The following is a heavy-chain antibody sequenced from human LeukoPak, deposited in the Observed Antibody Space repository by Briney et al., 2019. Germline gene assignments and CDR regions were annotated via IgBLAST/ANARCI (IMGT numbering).Heavy chain of an antibody. J-gene: IGHJ5*02. CDR2: ISGSGGST. D-gene: IGHD3-22*01. V-gene: IGHV3-23*01. CDR1: AFTFSSYA. CDR3: PKVGLLGGGYNWFDP. Sequence: GGSLRLSCAASAFTFSSYAMSWVRQAQGRGLDWVSAISGSGGSTYYADSVKGRFTISRDNSKNTLYLQMNSLSAEDTAVYYCPKVGLLGGGYNWFDPWGQGTLVTVSS.